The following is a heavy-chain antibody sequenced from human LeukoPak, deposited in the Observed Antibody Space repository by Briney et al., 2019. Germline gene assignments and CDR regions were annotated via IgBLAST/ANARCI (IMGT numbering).Heavy chain of an antibody. V-gene: IGHV3-30*18. CDR3: AKDRCSSTSCYMDYFDY. CDR2: ISYDGSNK. CDR1: GFTFSSYG. D-gene: IGHD2-2*02. Sequence: LSGGSLRLSCAASGFTFSSYGMHWVRQAPGKGLEWVAVISYDGSNKYYADSVKGRFAISRDNSKNTLYLQMNSLRAEDTAVYYCAKDRCSSTSCYMDYFDYWGQGTLVTVSS. J-gene: IGHJ4*02.